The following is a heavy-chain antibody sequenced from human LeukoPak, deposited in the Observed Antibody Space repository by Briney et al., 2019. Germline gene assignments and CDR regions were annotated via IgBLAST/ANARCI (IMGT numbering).Heavy chain of an antibody. J-gene: IGHJ3*02. D-gene: IGHD5-24*01. Sequence: PSETLSLTCTVSGGSISSYYWSWIRQPPGKGLEWIGYIYYSGSTNYNPSLKSRVTISVDTSKNQFSLKLSSVTAADTAVYYCARDGDGYKEAFDIWGQGTMVTVSS. CDR3: ARDGDGYKEAFDI. CDR1: GGSISSYY. V-gene: IGHV4-59*01. CDR2: IYYSGST.